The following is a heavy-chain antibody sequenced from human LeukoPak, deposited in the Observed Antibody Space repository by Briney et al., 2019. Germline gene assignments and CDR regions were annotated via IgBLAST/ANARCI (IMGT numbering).Heavy chain of an antibody. CDR3: AKVSWLGTLPSYHFDS. D-gene: IGHD6-19*01. CDR2: IRGTGTTT. CDR1: GFTFSDHA. Sequence: GGSLRLSCAASGFTFSDHAMSWVRQAPGKGLEWVSAIRGTGTTTLYAASVKGRFTISRDNSKNTADLQMNSLRAEDTAVYYCAKVSWLGTLPSYHFDSWGQGTQVTVSS. J-gene: IGHJ4*02. V-gene: IGHV3-23*01.